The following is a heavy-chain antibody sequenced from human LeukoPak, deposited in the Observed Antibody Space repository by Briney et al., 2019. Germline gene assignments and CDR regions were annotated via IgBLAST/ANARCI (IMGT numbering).Heavy chain of an antibody. D-gene: IGHD3-9*01. J-gene: IGHJ4*02. Sequence: GRSLRLSCVGSQFTFNSYALHWVRQAPGKGLEWVAVISYDGIHKYYADSVKGRFTISRDNSRNTLYLQMDSLRAEDTAVYYCARGPLYNYDILTGYDYWGQGTLVTVSS. CDR3: ARGPLYNYDILTGYDY. V-gene: IGHV3-30-3*01. CDR2: ISYDGIHK. CDR1: QFTFNSYA.